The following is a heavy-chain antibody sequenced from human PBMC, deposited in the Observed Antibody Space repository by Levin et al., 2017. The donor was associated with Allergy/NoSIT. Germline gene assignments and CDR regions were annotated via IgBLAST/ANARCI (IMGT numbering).Heavy chain of an antibody. D-gene: IGHD6-19*01. CDR2: ISSSGSTI. Sequence: GESLKISCAASGFTFSDYYMSWIRQAPGKGLEWVSYISSSGSTIYYADSVKGRFTISRDNAKNSLYLQMNSLRAEDTAVYYCARGNIEWEGIAVAVDYYFDYWGQGTLVTVSS. J-gene: IGHJ4*02. CDR1: GFTFSDYY. CDR3: ARGNIEWEGIAVAVDYYFDY. V-gene: IGHV3-11*01.